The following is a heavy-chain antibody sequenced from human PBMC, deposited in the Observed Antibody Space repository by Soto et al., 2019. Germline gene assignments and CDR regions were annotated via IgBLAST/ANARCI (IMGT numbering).Heavy chain of an antibody. D-gene: IGHD2-8*02. J-gene: IGHJ3*02. CDR2: IYYTGSA. Sequence: SETLSLTCTVSGASLTDYHWSWIRQPPGKGLECLGYIYYTGSANYNPSLKSRVTMSVDTSKNQIFLTLSSVTAADTAVYYCARQYGWDAFDSWGQGTMVTVSS. V-gene: IGHV4-59*08. CDR3: ARQYGWDAFDS. CDR1: GASLTDYH.